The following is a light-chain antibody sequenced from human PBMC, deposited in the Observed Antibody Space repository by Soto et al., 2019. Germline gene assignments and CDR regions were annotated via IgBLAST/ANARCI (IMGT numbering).Light chain of an antibody. CDR2: GAS. CDR3: QQYGSSPPIT. V-gene: IGKV3-20*01. CDR1: QSVSSSY. J-gene: IGKJ5*01. Sequence: EIVLTQPPGTLSLSPGERATLSCRASQSVSSSYLTWYQQKPGQAPRLIIYGASSRATGIPDRFSGSGSGTDFTLTINSLEPEDFAVYYWQQYGSSPPITFGQGTRLEIK.